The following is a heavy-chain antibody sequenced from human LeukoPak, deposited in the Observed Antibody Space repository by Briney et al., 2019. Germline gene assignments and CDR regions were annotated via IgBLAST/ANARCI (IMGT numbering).Heavy chain of an antibody. J-gene: IGHJ3*02. Sequence: GESLKISCKGSGYSFTSHWIGWVRQVPGKGLEWMGIIYPGDSDTRYSPSFQGQVTISADKSISTAYLQWSSLKASDTAMYYCARQIFSDAFDIWGQGTMVTVSS. V-gene: IGHV5-51*01. CDR3: ARQIFSDAFDI. D-gene: IGHD3-9*01. CDR2: IYPGDSDT. CDR1: GYSFTSHW.